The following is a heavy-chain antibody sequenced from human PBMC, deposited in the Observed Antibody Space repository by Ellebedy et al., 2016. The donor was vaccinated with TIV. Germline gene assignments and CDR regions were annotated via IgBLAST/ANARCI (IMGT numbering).Heavy chain of an antibody. J-gene: IGHJ4*02. CDR3: AAGLKWELLPRGDY. CDR2: INAGNGNT. Sequence: AASVKVSCKASGYTFTNYAMHWVRQAPGQRLEWMGWINAGNGNTKYSQKFQGRVTITRDMSTSTAYMELSSLSSEDTAVYYCAAGLKWELLPRGDYWGQGTLVTVSS. D-gene: IGHD1-26*01. CDR1: GYTFTNYA. V-gene: IGHV1-3*01.